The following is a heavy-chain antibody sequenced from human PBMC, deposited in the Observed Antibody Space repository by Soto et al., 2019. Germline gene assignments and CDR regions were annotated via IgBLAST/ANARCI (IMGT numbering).Heavy chain of an antibody. CDR2: NSAYNGNT. D-gene: IGHD4-4*01. Sequence: ASVKVSCKASGYTFTSYGISWVRQAPGQGLERMRWNSAYNGNTNYAQKLQGRVTMTTYSSTSTAYMELRSLRSDDTAVYYCVRDGSGHEYSNYGRNWFDPWGQGTLVTVSS. CDR3: VRDGSGHEYSNYGRNWFDP. J-gene: IGHJ5*02. V-gene: IGHV1-18*01. CDR1: GYTFTSYG.